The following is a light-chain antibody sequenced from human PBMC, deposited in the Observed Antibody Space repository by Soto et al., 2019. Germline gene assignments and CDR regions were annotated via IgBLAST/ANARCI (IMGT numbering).Light chain of an antibody. J-gene: IGKJ4*01. CDR2: DAS. Sequence: EIVMTQSPATLSVSPGERATLSCMASQSVSCNLAWYQQKPGQAPRLLVYDASNRATGIPTRFSGSGSGTDFTLTISNLEPEDFAVYYCQQHISWPLTFGGGTKVDIK. CDR1: QSVSCN. V-gene: IGKV3-11*01. CDR3: QQHISWPLT.